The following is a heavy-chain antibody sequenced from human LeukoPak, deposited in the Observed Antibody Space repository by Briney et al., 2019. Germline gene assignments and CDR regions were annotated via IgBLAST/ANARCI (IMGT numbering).Heavy chain of an antibody. CDR1: GFTFSSYA. V-gene: IGHV3-23*01. Sequence: GGSLRLSCAASGFTFSSYAMSWVRQAPGKGLEWVSAISGSGGSTYYADSVKGRFTISRDNSKNTLYLQMNSLRAEDTAVYYCAKDINSSWYINGWFDPWGQGTLVTVSS. CDR3: AKDINSSWYINGWFDP. CDR2: ISGSGGST. J-gene: IGHJ5*02. D-gene: IGHD6-13*01.